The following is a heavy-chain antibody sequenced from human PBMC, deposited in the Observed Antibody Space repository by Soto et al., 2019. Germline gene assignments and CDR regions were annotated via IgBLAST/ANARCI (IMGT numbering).Heavy chain of an antibody. CDR1: GFTFSSYW. V-gene: IGHV3-7*01. D-gene: IGHD5-18*01. J-gene: IGHJ6*03. Sequence: GGSLRLSCAASGFTFSSYWMSWVRQAPGKGLEWVANIKQDGSEKYYVDSVKGRFTISRDNAKNSLYLQMNSLRAEDTAVYYCARDSSITAMVPYYYYMDVWGKGTTVTVSS. CDR2: IKQDGSEK. CDR3: ARDSSITAMVPYYYYMDV.